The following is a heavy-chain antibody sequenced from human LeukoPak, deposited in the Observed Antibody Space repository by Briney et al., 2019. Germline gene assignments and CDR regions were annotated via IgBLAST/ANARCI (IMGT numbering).Heavy chain of an antibody. Sequence: PGESLKISCKGSGYTFTSFWIGWVRQMPGKGLEWMGIIYPGDSDTRYSPSLQGQVTISADKSISTAYLQWNSLKASDTAIYYCGRLRDGYSDYWGQGTLVTVSS. D-gene: IGHD5-24*01. J-gene: IGHJ4*02. CDR1: GYTFTSFW. CDR2: IYPGDSDT. V-gene: IGHV5-51*03. CDR3: GRLRDGYSDY.